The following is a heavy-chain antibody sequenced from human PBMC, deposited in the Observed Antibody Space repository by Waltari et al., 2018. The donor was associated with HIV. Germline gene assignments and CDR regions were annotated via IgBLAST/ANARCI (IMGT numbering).Heavy chain of an antibody. J-gene: IGHJ5*02. D-gene: IGHD3-22*01. CDR3: AREFYDGEEKYMVDGVDP. CDR2: ISPSYGLA. CDR1: GGTFSSSA. Sequence: QVHLVQSGTEVKKPGSSVTVSCRASGGTFSSSAFSWVRQAPGQGLQWMGRISPSYGLADYAQNFKGRLTITADHSTGTTSMELSGLKSEDTAVYYCAREFYDGEEKYMVDGVDPWGRGTLVTVSS. V-gene: IGHV1-69*04.